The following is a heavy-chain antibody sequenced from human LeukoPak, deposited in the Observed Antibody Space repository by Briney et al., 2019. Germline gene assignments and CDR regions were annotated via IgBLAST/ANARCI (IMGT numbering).Heavy chain of an antibody. CDR1: GGSISSSSYY. Sequence: SETLSLTCTVSGGSISSSSYYWSWIRQPTGKGLEWIGEINHSGSTNYNPSLKSRVTISVDTSKNQFSLKLSSVTAADTAVYYCARGEMATIEDAFDIWGQGTMVTVSS. CDR2: INHSGST. V-gene: IGHV4-39*07. D-gene: IGHD5-24*01. CDR3: ARGEMATIEDAFDI. J-gene: IGHJ3*02.